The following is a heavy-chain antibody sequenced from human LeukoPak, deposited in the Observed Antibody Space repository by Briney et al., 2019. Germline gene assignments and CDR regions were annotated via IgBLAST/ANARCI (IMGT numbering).Heavy chain of an antibody. J-gene: IGHJ4*02. CDR1: GYTFSNYD. V-gene: IGHV1-8*01. Sequence: ASVKVSFKASGYTFSNYDINWVRQAPGQGLEWMGWMNPNSGRRVYAQKFQGRVTITRNSSINTAYMELTSLRSDDTAVYYCARGLRSDYWGQGTLVTVSS. D-gene: IGHD3-16*02. CDR3: ARGLRSDY. CDR2: MNPNSGRR.